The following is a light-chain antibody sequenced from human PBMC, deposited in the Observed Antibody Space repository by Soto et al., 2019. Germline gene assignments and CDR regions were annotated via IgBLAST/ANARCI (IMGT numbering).Light chain of an antibody. V-gene: IGKV3-11*01. CDR3: QQRASWPPFT. CDR1: QDISNF. J-gene: IGKJ2*01. CDR2: DAS. Sequence: EIVLAQSPATLPLSPGERATLSCRASQDISNFLAWYQQRPGQAPRLLIYDASNRATGIPARFSGSGSGTDFTLTIVGLEPEDFAIYYCQQRASWPPFTFGQGTKLEV.